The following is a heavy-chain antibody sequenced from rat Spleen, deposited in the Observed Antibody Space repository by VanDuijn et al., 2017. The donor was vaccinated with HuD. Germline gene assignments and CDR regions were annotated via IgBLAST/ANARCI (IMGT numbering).Heavy chain of an antibody. J-gene: IGHJ2*01. Sequence: EVQLVESGGGLVHPGRSLKLSCVTSGFTFNYYWMTWIRQAPGKGLKWVASITNASGGTHYPDSVKGRFTISRDIAKSTLYLQMNNLRSEDTATYYCARGTYFRHWGQGVMVTVSS. CDR2: ITNASGGT. V-gene: IGHV5-31*01. CDR3: ARGTYFRH. D-gene: IGHD4-6*01. CDR1: GFTFNYYW.